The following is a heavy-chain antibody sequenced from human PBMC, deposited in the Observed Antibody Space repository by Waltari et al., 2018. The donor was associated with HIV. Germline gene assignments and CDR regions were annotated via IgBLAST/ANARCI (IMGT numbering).Heavy chain of an antibody. CDR3: ARATRGGCSSPSCNIDY. CDR1: GGSISSSSYY. V-gene: IGHV4-39*07. CDR2: ISYSGST. D-gene: IGHD2-2*01. J-gene: IGHJ4*01. Sequence: QLQLPESGPGLVKPSETLSLTCTVSGGSISSSSYYWGWIRQPPGKGLEWIGTISYSGSTYYNPSLKSRVTISVDTSKNQFFLKLSSVTAADTAVYYCARATRGGCSSPSCNIDYWGHGTLVTVSS.